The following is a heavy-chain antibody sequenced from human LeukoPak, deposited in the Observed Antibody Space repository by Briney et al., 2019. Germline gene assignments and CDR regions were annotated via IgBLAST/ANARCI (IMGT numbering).Heavy chain of an antibody. V-gene: IGHV3-48*01. D-gene: IGHD1-26*01. J-gene: IGHJ4*02. CDR1: GFTFSSYS. CDR3: AKDRDSGNYFAGY. Sequence: AGGSLRLSCAASGFTFSSYSMNWVRQAPGKGLEWISYISSSSSTIYYADSVKGRFTISRDSSKNTLYLQMNSLRTEDTAVYYCAKDRDSGNYFAGYWGQGTLVTVSS. CDR2: ISSSSSTI.